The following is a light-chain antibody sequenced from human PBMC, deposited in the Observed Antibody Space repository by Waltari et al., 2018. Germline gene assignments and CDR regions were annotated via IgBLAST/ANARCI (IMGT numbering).Light chain of an antibody. CDR1: SSDVGAYDY. Sequence: QSALTQPASVSGSPGQSITISCTGTSSDVGAYDYVSWYQQHPGKVPKLMIYDVTYRPSGISNRFSGSKSGITAFLTISGIQAEDEADYYCSSHTSSRTRVFGGGTELTVL. V-gene: IGLV2-14*03. CDR2: DVT. J-gene: IGLJ3*02. CDR3: SSHTSSRTRV.